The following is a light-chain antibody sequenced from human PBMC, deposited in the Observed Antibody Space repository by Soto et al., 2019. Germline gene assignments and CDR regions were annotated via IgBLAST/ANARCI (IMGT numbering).Light chain of an antibody. J-gene: IGKJ4*01. CDR3: LYNNSYPLT. CDR1: QGISTY. V-gene: IGKV1-17*03. CDR2: AAS. Sequence: DIQMTQSPSAMSASVGDRATITCRASQGISTYVAWLQQKAGNVPKRLIYAASSWPSGVPSRFSGSGSGTESLITISRLPQEDVATYYHLYNNSYPLTFGGGTKLEIK.